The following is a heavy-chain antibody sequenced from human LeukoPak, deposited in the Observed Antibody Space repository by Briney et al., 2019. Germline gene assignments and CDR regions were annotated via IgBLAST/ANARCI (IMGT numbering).Heavy chain of an antibody. V-gene: IGHV4-59*01. Sequence: SETLSLTCTVSGGSISSYYWSWIRQPPGKGLEWIGYIYYSGSTNYNPSLKSRVTISVDTSKNQFSLKLSSVTAADTAVYYCARGILLWFGEPSPFDYWGQGTLVTVSS. CDR1: GGSISSYY. D-gene: IGHD3-10*01. J-gene: IGHJ4*02. CDR3: ARGILLWFGEPSPFDY. CDR2: IYYSGST.